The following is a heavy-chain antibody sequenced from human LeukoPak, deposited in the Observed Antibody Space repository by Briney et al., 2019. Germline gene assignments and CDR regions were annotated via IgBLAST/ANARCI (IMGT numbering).Heavy chain of an antibody. Sequence: SETLSLTCAVYGXSFSGSYWSWNRQPPGKGLEWIGEINHSGSTNYNPSLKSRVTISVDTSKNQFSLKLSSVTAADTAVYYCARGSVAAADYWGQGTLVTVSS. D-gene: IGHD6-25*01. CDR3: ARGSVAAADY. CDR1: GXSFSGSY. CDR2: INHSGST. J-gene: IGHJ4*02. V-gene: IGHV4-34*01.